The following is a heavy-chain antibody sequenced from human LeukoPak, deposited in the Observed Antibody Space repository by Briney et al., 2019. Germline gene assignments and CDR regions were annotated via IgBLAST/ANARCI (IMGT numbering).Heavy chain of an antibody. J-gene: IGHJ4*02. Sequence: KSSETLSLTCTVSGGSISSGGYYWSWIRQHPGKGLEWIGYIYYSGSTYYNPSLKSRVTISVDTSKNQFSLKLSSVTAADTAVYYCARDRASSSWYYFDYWGQGTLVTVSS. CDR2: IYYSGST. D-gene: IGHD6-13*01. CDR3: ARDRASSSWYYFDY. CDR1: GGSISSGGYY. V-gene: IGHV4-31*03.